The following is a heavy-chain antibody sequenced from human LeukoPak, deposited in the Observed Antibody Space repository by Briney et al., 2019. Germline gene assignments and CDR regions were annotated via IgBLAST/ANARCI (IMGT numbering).Heavy chain of an antibody. J-gene: IGHJ4*02. CDR1: GFTFSSYS. V-gene: IGHV3-48*04. D-gene: IGHD3-22*01. CDR2: ISSSSSTI. CDR3: ATLPSKVTTTSFPDY. Sequence: GGSLRLSCAASGFTFSSYSMNWVRQAPGKGLEWVSYISSSSSTIYYADSVKGRFTISRDNAKNSLYLQMNSLRAEDTAVYYCATLPSKVTTTSFPDYWGQGTLVTVSS.